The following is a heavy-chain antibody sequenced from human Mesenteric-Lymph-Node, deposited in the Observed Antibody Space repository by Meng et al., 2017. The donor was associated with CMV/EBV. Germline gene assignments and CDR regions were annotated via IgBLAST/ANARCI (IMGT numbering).Heavy chain of an antibody. V-gene: IGHV5-51*01. D-gene: IGHD4-17*01. CDR1: GYTFTSYW. CDR3: ARLKNYGDYIGTFEI. CDR2: IHPSDSNT. Sequence: GESLKISCYGSGYTFTSYWIGWVRRMPGKGLEWMGIIHPSDSNTRYSPSFQGQVTFSADKSINTVYLQWNSLKASDSAMYYCARLKNYGDYIGTFEIWGQGTAVTVSS. J-gene: IGHJ3*02.